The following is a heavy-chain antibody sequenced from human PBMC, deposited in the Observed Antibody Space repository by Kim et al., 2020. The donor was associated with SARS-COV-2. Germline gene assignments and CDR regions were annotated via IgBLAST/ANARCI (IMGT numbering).Heavy chain of an antibody. J-gene: IGHJ4*02. CDR1: GFIFSSYW. CDR2: INLDGSEK. CDR3: ARDRPLDY. Sequence: GGSLRLSCAASGFIFSSYWMSWVRQAPGKGLEWVANINLDGSEKYYVDSVKGRFTISRDNAKNSLYLQMNSLRAEDTAVYYCARDRPLDYWGQGTLVTVSS. V-gene: IGHV3-7*01.